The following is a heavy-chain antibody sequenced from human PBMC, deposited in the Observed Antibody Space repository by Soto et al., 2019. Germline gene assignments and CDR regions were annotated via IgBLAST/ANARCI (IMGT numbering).Heavy chain of an antibody. J-gene: IGHJ4*02. Sequence: ASVKVSCKASGYTFSTYYMHWVRQAPGQGYEWMGIINPSGGSTTYAQKFQGRVTMTRDTSTTTVYMELSSLKSEDMAVYYCARNDYNGYYFDYWGQGTLVT. D-gene: IGHD4-4*01. CDR3: ARNDYNGYYFDY. CDR2: INPSGGST. V-gene: IGHV1-46*01. CDR1: GYTFSTYY.